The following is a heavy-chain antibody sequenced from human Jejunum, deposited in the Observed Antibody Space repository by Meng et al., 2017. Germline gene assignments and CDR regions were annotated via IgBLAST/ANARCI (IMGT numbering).Heavy chain of an antibody. Sequence: SETLSPTCTFNAGSFISYYWTWIRQSPGKGLGWVGEINPRGRANYNPSLKSRLTISVDTSKNQRSLRLASVTAAETPVYYCARGRLILVIPGHYHYGGMDVWGQGTTVTVSS. CDR2: INPRGRA. V-gene: IGHV4-34*01. CDR3: ARGRLILVIPGHYHYGGMDV. J-gene: IGHJ6*02. D-gene: IGHD3-9*01. CDR1: AGSFISYY.